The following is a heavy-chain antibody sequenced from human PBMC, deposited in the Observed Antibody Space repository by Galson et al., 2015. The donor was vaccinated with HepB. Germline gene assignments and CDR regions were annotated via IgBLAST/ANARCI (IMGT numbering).Heavy chain of an antibody. D-gene: IGHD5-12*01. CDR3: ASGRGYSGYATVV. CDR1: GFTFSSYS. CDR2: ISSSSSYI. J-gene: IGHJ6*02. V-gene: IGHV3-21*01. Sequence: SLRLSCAASGFTFSSYSMNWVRQAPGKGLEWVSSISSSSSYIYYADSVKGRFTISRDNAKNSLYLQMNSLRAEDTAVYYCASGRGYSGYATVVWGQGTTVTVSS.